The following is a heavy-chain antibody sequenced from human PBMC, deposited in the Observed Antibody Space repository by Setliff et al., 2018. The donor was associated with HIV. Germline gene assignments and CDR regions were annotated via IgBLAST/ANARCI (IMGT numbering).Heavy chain of an antibody. CDR2: INPNSGGT. V-gene: IGHV1-2*04. D-gene: IGHD3-3*01. Sequence: GASVKVSCKASGYTFTGYYMHWVRQAPGQGLEWMGWINPNSGGTNYAQKFQGWVTMTRDTSISTAYMELSRLRSDDTAVYYCTRNQGSSFGHGFDYWGRGTLVTVSS. J-gene: IGHJ4*02. CDR3: TRNQGSSFGHGFDY. CDR1: GYTFTGYY.